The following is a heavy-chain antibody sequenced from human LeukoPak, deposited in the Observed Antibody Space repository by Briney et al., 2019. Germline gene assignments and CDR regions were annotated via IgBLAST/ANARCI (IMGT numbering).Heavy chain of an antibody. Sequence: SRTLSLTCTDSVGSISSGDYYWTWIRQHPGKGRELVGYIDYIGSTYYNPSLKSRITISVDTSKNQFSLNLSSVTAADTDVYYCAREVRIAAAVIYDYWGQGTLVTASS. CDR1: VGSISSGDYY. CDR2: IDYIGST. V-gene: IGHV4-31*03. CDR3: AREVRIAAAVIYDY. D-gene: IGHD6-13*01. J-gene: IGHJ4*02.